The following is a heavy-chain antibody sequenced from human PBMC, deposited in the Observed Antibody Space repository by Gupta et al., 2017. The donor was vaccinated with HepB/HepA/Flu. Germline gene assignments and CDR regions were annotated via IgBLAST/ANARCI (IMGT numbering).Heavy chain of an antibody. CDR1: GFPFRGDW. V-gene: IGHV3-7*04. Sequence: EVQLVASGGGLVQPGGSLRLSCAASGFPFRGDWMSGVRQAPGKGVAWVANINQDGGNKYFVDSVKGRFTISRDNAKNSLYLQMNSLRVEDTAVYYCARGFDFRMWGQGTMVTVSS. CDR2: INQDGGNK. J-gene: IGHJ3*02. CDR3: ARGFDFRM. D-gene: IGHD2/OR15-2a*01.